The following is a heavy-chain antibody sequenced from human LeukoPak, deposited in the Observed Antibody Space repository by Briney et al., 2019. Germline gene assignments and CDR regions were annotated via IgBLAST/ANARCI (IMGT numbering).Heavy chain of an antibody. CDR2: IYISGST. V-gene: IGHV4-4*07. D-gene: IGHD6-13*01. CDR1: GGSISSDY. CDR3: ARDRGGAAAGNWFDS. J-gene: IGHJ5*01. Sequence: SETLSLTCTVSGGSISSDYWSWIRQPAGKGLEWIGRIYISGSTDHNPPLKSRVTMSLDTSKNQFSLKLTSLTAADTAVYYCARDRGGAAAGNWFDSWGQGTLVIVSS.